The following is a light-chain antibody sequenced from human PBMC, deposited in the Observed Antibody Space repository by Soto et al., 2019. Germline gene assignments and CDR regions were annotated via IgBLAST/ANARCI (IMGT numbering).Light chain of an antibody. J-gene: IGLJ7*01. Sequence: QSVLTQPPSVSGAPGQRVTISCTGSSSNIGTGYHVHWYQHIPGTAPKLLIFGNINRPSGVPDRFSASKSGASASLAIAGLQSEDEAYYYCQSYDSSLSVMVFGGGTQLTVL. V-gene: IGLV1-40*01. CDR3: QSYDSSLSVMV. CDR1: SSNIGTGYH. CDR2: GNI.